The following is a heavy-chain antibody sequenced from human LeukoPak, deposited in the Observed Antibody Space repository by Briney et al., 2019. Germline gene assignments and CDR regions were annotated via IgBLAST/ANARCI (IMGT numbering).Heavy chain of an antibody. Sequence: GQSLRLSCAASGFTFSTYSMSCVRQAPGKGLEWLSCISSSGNTIYNADSVKSRFTVSRHHAKNSLYVQMNSLRADDTAVYYCARARPYGSGRNWFDPWGQGALVTVSS. V-gene: IGHV3-48*04. J-gene: IGHJ5*02. CDR2: ISSSGNTI. CDR3: ARARPYGSGRNWFDP. D-gene: IGHD3-10*01. CDR1: GFTFSTYS.